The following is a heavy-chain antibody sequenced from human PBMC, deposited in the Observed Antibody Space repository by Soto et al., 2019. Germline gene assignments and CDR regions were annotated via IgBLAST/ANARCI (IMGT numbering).Heavy chain of an antibody. V-gene: IGHV1-46*01. CDR1: GYTFTSYY. D-gene: IGHD5-12*01. J-gene: IGHJ6*02. Sequence: ASVTVSCQASGYTFTSYYMHWVRQAPGQGLEWMGIINPSGGSTSYAQKFQGRVTMTRDTSTSTVYMELSILRSEDTAVYYCARGGYEGPYYYYGMDVWGQGTTVTVSS. CDR2: INPSGGST. CDR3: ARGGYEGPYYYYGMDV.